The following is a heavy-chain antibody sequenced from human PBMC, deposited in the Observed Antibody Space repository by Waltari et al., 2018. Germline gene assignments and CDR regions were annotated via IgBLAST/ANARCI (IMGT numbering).Heavy chain of an antibody. CDR1: GGSLSSSSYY. V-gene: IGHV4-39*01. CDR2: IYYSGST. Sequence: QLQLQESGPGLVKPSETLSLTCTVSGGSLSSSSYYWGWIRQPPGKGLEWIGSIYYSGSTYYNPSLKSRVTISVDTSKNQFSLKLSSVTAADTAVYYCARTSRSSWNGTPYWGQGTLVTVSS. CDR3: ARTSRSSWNGTPY. D-gene: IGHD6-13*01. J-gene: IGHJ4*02.